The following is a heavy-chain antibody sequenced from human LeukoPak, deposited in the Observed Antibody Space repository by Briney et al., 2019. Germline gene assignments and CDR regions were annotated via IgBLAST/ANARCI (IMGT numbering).Heavy chain of an antibody. V-gene: IGHV4-39*07. J-gene: IGHJ4*02. D-gene: IGHD5-18*01. CDR1: GGSISSSSYS. CDR3: ARGSYGYDY. CDR2: IYYSGST. Sequence: SETLSLTCTVSGGSISSSSYSWGWIRQPPGKGLEWIGSIYYSGSTYYNPSLKSRVTISVDTSKNQFSLKLSSVTAADTAVYYCARGSYGYDYWGQGTLVTVSS.